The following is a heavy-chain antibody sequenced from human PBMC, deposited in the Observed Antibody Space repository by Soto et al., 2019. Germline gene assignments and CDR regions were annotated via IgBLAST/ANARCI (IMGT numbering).Heavy chain of an antibody. Sequence: EVQLVESGGGLVQPGGSLRLSCAASGFTVSPKYMSWVRQAPGKGLEWVALIQSGGSTYYAGSVEGRFTISRDNSENMLFLQMNSLRVEDTAMYYCTRDDVYCDGGGCDGVPRDVWVKGTTVTVS. V-gene: IGHV3-66*01. CDR2: IQSGGST. D-gene: IGHD2-15*01. CDR3: TRDDVYCDGGGCDGVPRDV. J-gene: IGHJ6*03. CDR1: GFTVSPKY.